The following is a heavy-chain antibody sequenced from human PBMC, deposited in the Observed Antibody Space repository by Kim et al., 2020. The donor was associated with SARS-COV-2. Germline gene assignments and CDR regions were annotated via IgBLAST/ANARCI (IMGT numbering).Heavy chain of an antibody. CDR3: ARRRITFGGVIDY. Sequence: SHPSLKSRVTISVDTSKNQFSLKLSSVTAADTAVYYCARRRITFGGVIDYWGQGTLVTVSS. D-gene: IGHD3-16*01. J-gene: IGHJ4*02. V-gene: IGHV4-39*01.